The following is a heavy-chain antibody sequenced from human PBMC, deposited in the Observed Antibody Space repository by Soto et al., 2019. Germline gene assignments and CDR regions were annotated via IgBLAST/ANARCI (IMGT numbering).Heavy chain of an antibody. Sequence: EVQLVESGGGLVQPGGSLRLSCAASGFTFSSYSMNWVRQAPGKGLEWVSTISSRNNDMYYVDSVKGRFTISRDNARNSVYLQTNSLRADDTAVYYCARDVNGGFCGAWGQGTLVTVSS. J-gene: IGHJ5*02. CDR2: ISSRNNDM. CDR1: GFTFSSYS. V-gene: IGHV3-21*01. D-gene: IGHD2-21*01. CDR3: ARDVNGGFCGA.